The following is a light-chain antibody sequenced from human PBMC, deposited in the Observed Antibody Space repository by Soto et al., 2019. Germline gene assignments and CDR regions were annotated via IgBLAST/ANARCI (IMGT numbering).Light chain of an antibody. CDR3: QQYDNSPQT. J-gene: IGKJ1*01. CDR2: DVS. Sequence: EIVLTQSPGTLSLSPGERATLSCRASQSVRKNCLAWYQQKPGQAPRLLIYDVSIRASGSPDRFSGSGSGTDFTLNIGRLEPEDFAVYYCQQYDNSPQTFGQGTKVEIK. V-gene: IGKV3-20*01. CDR1: QSVRKNC.